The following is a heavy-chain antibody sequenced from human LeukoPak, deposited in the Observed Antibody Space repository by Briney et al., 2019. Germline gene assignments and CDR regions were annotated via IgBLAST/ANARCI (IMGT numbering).Heavy chain of an antibody. CDR1: GFTFSSYG. CDR3: ARDHYCSSTSCYGGPGYYYGMDV. D-gene: IGHD2-2*01. Sequence: AGGSLRLSCAASGFTFSSYGMQWVRQAPGRGLEWVAVIWYYGSNKYYADSVKGRFTISRDNSKNTLYMQTNSLRAEDTAVYYCARDHYCSSTSCYGGPGYYYGMDVWGQGTTVTVSS. J-gene: IGHJ6*02. V-gene: IGHV3-33*01. CDR2: IWYYGSNK.